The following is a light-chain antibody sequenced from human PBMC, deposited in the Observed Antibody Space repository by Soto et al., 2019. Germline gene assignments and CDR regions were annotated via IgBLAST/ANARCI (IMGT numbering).Light chain of an antibody. V-gene: IGKV3-11*01. CDR3: QQRSNWPRT. CDR1: QSVSSS. CDR2: DTS. J-gene: IGKJ2*01. Sequence: EIVLTQSPATLSLSPGERATLSCRASQSVSSSLAWFQHKPGQAPRLLIYDTSNRATGIPARFSGSGSGTDFTLTISSLEPEDFAVDYCQQRSNWPRTFGQGTKLEIK.